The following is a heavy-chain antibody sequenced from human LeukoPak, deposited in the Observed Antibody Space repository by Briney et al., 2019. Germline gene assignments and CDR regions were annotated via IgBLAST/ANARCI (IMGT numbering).Heavy chain of an antibody. Sequence: SETLSLTCAVSGGSFSGYYWSWIRQPPGKGLEWIGEINHSGSTNYNPSLKSRVTISVDTSKNQFSLKLSSVTAADTAVYYCASWGYTVTSDYWGQGTLVTVSS. CDR1: GGSFSGYY. J-gene: IGHJ4*02. V-gene: IGHV4-34*01. CDR2: INHSGST. D-gene: IGHD4-11*01. CDR3: ASWGYTVTSDY.